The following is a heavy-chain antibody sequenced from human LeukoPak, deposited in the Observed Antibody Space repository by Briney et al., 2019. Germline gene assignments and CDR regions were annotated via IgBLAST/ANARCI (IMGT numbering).Heavy chain of an antibody. D-gene: IGHD3-10*01. Sequence: GALRLSRAASGFTFSNAWMSWVRQAPGKGLEWVGRIKSKTDGGTTDYAAPVKGRFTISRDDSKNTLYVQMNSLKTEDTAVYYCTTGPYDYGSGTYYHWGQGTLVTVSS. V-gene: IGHV3-15*01. CDR2: IKSKTDGGTT. CDR1: GFTFSNAW. CDR3: TTGPYDYGSGTYYH. J-gene: IGHJ4*02.